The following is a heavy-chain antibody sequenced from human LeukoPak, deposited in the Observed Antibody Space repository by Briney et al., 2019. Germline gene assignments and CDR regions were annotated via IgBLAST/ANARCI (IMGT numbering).Heavy chain of an antibody. CDR2: ISSMARTL. CDR3: ARGQWLAFGY. V-gene: IGHV3-48*03. J-gene: IGHJ4*02. CDR1: GFTFSSYE. Sequence: GGSLRLSCAASGFTFSSYEMNWFRQAPGKGLDWVAYISSMARTLYYADSVKGRFTISRDNAKNSLSLQMTSLRDEDTAVYYCARGQWLAFGYWGQGTLVTVSS. D-gene: IGHD6-19*01.